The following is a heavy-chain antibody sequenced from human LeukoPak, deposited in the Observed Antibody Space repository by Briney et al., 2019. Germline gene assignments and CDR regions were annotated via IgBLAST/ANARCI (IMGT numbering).Heavy chain of an antibody. CDR1: GGTFSSYA. V-gene: IGHV1-69*13. CDR3: ARGRGVHDSHTYDYFDY. J-gene: IGHJ4*02. CDR2: IFPIFATA. Sequence: GASVKVSCKASGGTFSSYAISWVRQAPGQGLEWMGRIFPIFATANYAQKFQGRVTITADESTSTAYMELSSLRSEDTAVYYCARGRGVHDSHTYDYFDYWGQGSLVTVSS. D-gene: IGHD3-22*01.